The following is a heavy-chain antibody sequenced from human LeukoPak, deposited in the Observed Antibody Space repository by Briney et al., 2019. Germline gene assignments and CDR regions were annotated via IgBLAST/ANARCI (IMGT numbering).Heavy chain of an antibody. J-gene: IGHJ4*02. V-gene: IGHV3-30-3*01. Sequence: GGSLRLSCAASGFTFNDYAMYWVRQAPGKGLECVTLISYDGYDQSYADSVRGRFTISRDNSKNTLYLQMDSLRTEDTAVYYCARDFFPIVDSSWYEIGYWGQGTLVTVSS. CDR3: ARDFFPIVDSSWYEIGY. CDR1: GFTFNDYA. D-gene: IGHD6-13*01. CDR2: ISYDGYDQ.